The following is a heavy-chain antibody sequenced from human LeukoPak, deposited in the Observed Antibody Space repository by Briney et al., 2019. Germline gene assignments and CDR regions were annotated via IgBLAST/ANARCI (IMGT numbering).Heavy chain of an antibody. CDR1: GFPFSTYW. CDR3: ATAGNYRFDS. J-gene: IGHJ4*02. V-gene: IGHV3-74*01. CDR2: MNADGRTI. D-gene: IGHD1-7*01. Sequence: GGSLRLSCAASGFPFSTYWMHWVRRTPGKGLVWVSRMNADGRTINYADSVKGRFTISRDNAKNTLYLQMNNLRDEDTAVYYCATAGNYRFDSWGQGTLVTVSS.